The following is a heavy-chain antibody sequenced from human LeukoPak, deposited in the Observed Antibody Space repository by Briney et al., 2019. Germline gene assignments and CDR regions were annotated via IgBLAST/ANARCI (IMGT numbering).Heavy chain of an antibody. Sequence: SVKVSCKASGGTFSSYAISWVRQAPGQGLEWMGGIIPIFGTANYTQKFQGRVTITADESTSTAYMELSSLRSEDTAVYYCARAFSQYYDILTGYHSFDYWGQGTLVTVSS. V-gene: IGHV1-69*01. CDR1: GGTFSSYA. D-gene: IGHD3-9*01. J-gene: IGHJ4*02. CDR3: ARAFSQYYDILTGYHSFDY. CDR2: IIPIFGTA.